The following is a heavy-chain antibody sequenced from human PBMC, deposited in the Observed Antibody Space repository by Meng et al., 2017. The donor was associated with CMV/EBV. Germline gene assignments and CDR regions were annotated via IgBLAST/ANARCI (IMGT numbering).Heavy chain of an antibody. CDR2: ISNDGSNK. CDR3: ARDIPPGPVYYYYYYGIDV. Sequence: GGSLRLSCAASGFTFSSYAMHWVRQAPGKGLEWVAVISNDGSNKYYADSVKGRFTISRDNSKNTLYLQMNSLRAEDTAVYYCARDIPPGPVYYYYYYGIDVWGQGTTVTVSS. V-gene: IGHV3-30-3*01. D-gene: IGHD5/OR15-5a*01. J-gene: IGHJ6*02. CDR1: GFTFSSYA.